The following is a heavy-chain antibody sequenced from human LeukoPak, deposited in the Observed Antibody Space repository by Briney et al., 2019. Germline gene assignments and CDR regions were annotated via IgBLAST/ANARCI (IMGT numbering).Heavy chain of an antibody. CDR1: GGAITNYY. V-gene: IGHV4-59*01. CDR3: ARDQRSLFDV. J-gene: IGHJ4*02. Sequence: SETLSLTCGVSGGAITNYYWNWIRQAPGKGLEWLGYIYYTGSTTYNPSVKSRITISLDTSKKQISLKLRSVTAADTAVYYCARDQRSLFDVWGQGSLVIVSS. CDR2: IYYTGST. D-gene: IGHD3-10*01.